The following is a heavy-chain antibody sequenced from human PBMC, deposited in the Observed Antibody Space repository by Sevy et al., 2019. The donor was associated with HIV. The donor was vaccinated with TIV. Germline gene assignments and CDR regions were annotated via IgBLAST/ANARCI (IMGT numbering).Heavy chain of an antibody. Sequence: SETLSLTCTVSGGSVSSGSYYWSWIRQPPGKGLEWIGYIYYSGSTNYNPSLKSRVTISVDTSKNQFSLKLSSVTAADTAVYYCARDKKTVTTHYGMDVWGQGTTVTVSS. J-gene: IGHJ6*02. D-gene: IGHD4-4*01. V-gene: IGHV4-61*01. CDR1: GGSVSSGSYY. CDR2: IYYSGST. CDR3: ARDKKTVTTHYGMDV.